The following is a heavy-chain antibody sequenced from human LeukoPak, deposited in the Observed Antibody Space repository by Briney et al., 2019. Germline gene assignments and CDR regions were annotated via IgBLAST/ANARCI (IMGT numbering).Heavy chain of an antibody. D-gene: IGHD4-17*01. CDR3: AATPTVTNSAFDI. J-gene: IGHJ3*02. Sequence: ASVKVSCKASGYTFTSYYMHWVRQAPGQGLEWMGIINPSGGSTSYAQKFQGRVTMTRDTSTSTVYMELSSLRSEDTAVYYCAATPTVTNSAFDIWGQGTMVTVSS. CDR2: INPSGGST. V-gene: IGHV1-46*01. CDR1: GYTFTSYY.